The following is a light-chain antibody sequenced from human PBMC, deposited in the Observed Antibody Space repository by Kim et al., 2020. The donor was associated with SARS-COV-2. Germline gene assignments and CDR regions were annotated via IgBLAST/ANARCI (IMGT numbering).Light chain of an antibody. CDR3: AAWDDSLNGRV. Sequence: GQRGTIAWSGSSTNIGSNTVNWYQQFPGTAPKPLIYRNNQRPSGVPDRFSGSKSGTSASLAISGLQSDDEADYYCAAWDDSLNGRVFGGGTKLTVL. V-gene: IGLV1-44*01. J-gene: IGLJ3*02. CDR1: STNIGSNT. CDR2: RNN.